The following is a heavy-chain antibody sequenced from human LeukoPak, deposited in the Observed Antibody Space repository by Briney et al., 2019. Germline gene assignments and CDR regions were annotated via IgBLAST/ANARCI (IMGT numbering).Heavy chain of an antibody. CDR1: GYTFTSYD. Sequence: ASVKVSCKASGYTFTSYDINWVRQATGQGLEWMGWMNPNSGNTGYAQKFQGRVTITRNTSISTAYMELSSLRSEDTAVYYCARFVAVVTDDAFDIWGQGTMVTVSS. V-gene: IGHV1-8*03. D-gene: IGHD4-23*01. CDR2: MNPNSGNT. J-gene: IGHJ3*02. CDR3: ARFVAVVTDDAFDI.